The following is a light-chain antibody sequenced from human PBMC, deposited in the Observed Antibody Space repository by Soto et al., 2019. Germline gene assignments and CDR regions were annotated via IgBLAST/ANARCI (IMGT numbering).Light chain of an antibody. CDR2: QTS. CDR3: QQYGSSPPWT. Sequence: EIVLTQSPGTLSLSPGERATLSCRASQSVSSYLAWYQQKPGQAPRLLIYQTSIRAAGIPARFSASGSGTDFTLTISRLEPEDFAVYYCQQYGSSPPWTFGQGTRLEIK. J-gene: IGKJ5*01. CDR1: QSVSSY. V-gene: IGKV3-20*01.